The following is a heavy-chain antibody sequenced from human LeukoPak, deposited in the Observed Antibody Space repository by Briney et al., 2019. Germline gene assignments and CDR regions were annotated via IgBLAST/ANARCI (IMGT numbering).Heavy chain of an antibody. D-gene: IGHD3-3*01. CDR1: GFTFSSYA. J-gene: IGHJ4*02. Sequence: GGSLRLSCAASGFTFSSYAMHWVRQAPGKGLEWVAVISYDGSNKYYADSVKGRFTISRDNSKNTLYLQMNSLRAEDTAVYYCAEDGGDFWSGYYTDYWGQGTLVTVSS. CDR2: ISYDGSNK. V-gene: IGHV3-30*04. CDR3: AEDGGDFWSGYYTDY.